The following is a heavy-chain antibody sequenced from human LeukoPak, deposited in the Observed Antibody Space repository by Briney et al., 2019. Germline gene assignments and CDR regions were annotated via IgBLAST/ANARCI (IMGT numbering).Heavy chain of an antibody. V-gene: IGHV3-21*01. D-gene: IGHD3-22*01. J-gene: IGHJ6*02. CDR1: GFTFSSYS. Sequence: GRSLRLSCAASGFTFSSYSMNWVRQAPGKGLEWVSSISSSSSYIYYADSVKGRFTISRDNAKNSLYLQMNSLRAEDTAVYYCAREKYYYDSSGYYHIYGMDVWGQGTTVTVSS. CDR2: ISSSSSYI. CDR3: AREKYYYDSSGYYHIYGMDV.